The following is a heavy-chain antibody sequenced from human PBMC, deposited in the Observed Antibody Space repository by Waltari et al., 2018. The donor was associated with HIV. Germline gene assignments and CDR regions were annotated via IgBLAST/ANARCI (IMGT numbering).Heavy chain of an antibody. V-gene: IGHV4-39*07. D-gene: IGHD6-13*01. J-gene: IGHJ6*02. CDR3: ARDLGAAGTFIYYYYYYGMDV. Sequence: QLQLQESGPGLVKPSETLSLTCTVSGGSISSSSYYWGWIRQPPGKGLEWIGSIYYSGSTYYNPSLKSRVTISVDTSKNQFSLKLSSVTAADTAVYYCARDLGAAGTFIYYYYYYGMDVWGQGTTVTVSS. CDR1: GGSISSSSYY. CDR2: IYYSGST.